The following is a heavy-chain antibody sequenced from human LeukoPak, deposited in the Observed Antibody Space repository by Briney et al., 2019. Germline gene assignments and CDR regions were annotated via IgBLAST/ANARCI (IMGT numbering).Heavy chain of an antibody. CDR2: IYYSGST. CDR3: ARQRGDYSAP. Sequence: SETLSLTCTVSGGSISSSSYYWGWIRQPPGKGLEWIGSIYYSGSTYYNPSLKSRVTISVDTSKNQFSLKLSSVTAADTAVYYCARQRGDYSAPWGQGTLVTVSS. J-gene: IGHJ5*02. V-gene: IGHV4-39*01. D-gene: IGHD4-17*01. CDR1: GGSISSSSYY.